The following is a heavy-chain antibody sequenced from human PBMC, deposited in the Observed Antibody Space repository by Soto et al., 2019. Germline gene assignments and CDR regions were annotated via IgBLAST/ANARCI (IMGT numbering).Heavy chain of an antibody. D-gene: IGHD4-17*01. CDR1: GFTFSSYG. Sequence: QVQLVESGGGVVQPGRSLRLSCAASGFTFSSYGMHWVRQAPGKGLEWVAVIWYDGSNKYYADSVKGRFTISRDNSKNTLYLQRNSLRGEDTAVYYCARAWDGDHSGFDSWGQGTMVTVSS. CDR3: ARAWDGDHSGFDS. V-gene: IGHV3-33*01. J-gene: IGHJ3*02. CDR2: IWYDGSNK.